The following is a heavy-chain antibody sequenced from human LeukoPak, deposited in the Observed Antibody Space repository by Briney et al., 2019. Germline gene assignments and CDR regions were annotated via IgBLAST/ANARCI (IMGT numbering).Heavy chain of an antibody. Sequence: PRGSLRLSCAASGFTFSIYWMSWVRQTPGKGLEWVAKIKEDGNEKYYVDSVKGRFTISRDNAKNSLYLQMSSLRAEDTAVYYCARDRAVAGLFDPWGQGTLVTVSS. CDR1: GFTFSIYW. CDR2: IKEDGNEK. CDR3: ARDRAVAGLFDP. J-gene: IGHJ5*02. D-gene: IGHD6-19*01. V-gene: IGHV3-7*03.